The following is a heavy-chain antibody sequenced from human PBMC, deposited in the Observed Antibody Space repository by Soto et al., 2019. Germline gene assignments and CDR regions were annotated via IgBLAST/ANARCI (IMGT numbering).Heavy chain of an antibody. J-gene: IGHJ4*02. CDR3: AREGGFGARKD. D-gene: IGHD3-10*01. CDR2: IIPVFGTT. CDR1: GDTFSGYP. V-gene: IGHV1-69*18. Sequence: QVQLVQSGAELKKPGSSVTVSCKASGDTFSGYPINWVRQAPGEGLEWMGRIIPVFGTTNDAQRFEGRVTITADESTNTAYMELRALRSEDTAGYYCAREGGFGARKDWGPGTLVTVSS.